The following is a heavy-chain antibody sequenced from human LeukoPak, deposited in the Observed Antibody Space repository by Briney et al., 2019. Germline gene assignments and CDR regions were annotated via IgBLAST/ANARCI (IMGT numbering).Heavy chain of an antibody. Sequence: SETLSLTCSVSGGSISRSDHYWSWIRQPPGKGLEWIGYIYYTGTTNYNPSLKSRVTISVDTSKNQFSLKVSSVTAADTGVYYCASKSTDHGELRFDYWGQGTLVTVSS. V-gene: IGHV4-61*08. CDR1: GGSISRSDHY. CDR2: IYYTGTT. CDR3: ASKSTDHGELRFDY. D-gene: IGHD4-17*01. J-gene: IGHJ4*02.